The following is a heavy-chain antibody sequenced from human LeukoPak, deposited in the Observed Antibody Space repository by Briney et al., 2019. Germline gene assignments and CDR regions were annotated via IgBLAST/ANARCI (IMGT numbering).Heavy chain of an antibody. J-gene: IGHJ5*02. Sequence: GASVKVSCRASGYIFTSYGVSWVRQAPGQGLEWLGWISTNDGNTNYAQKFRDRITMTTDTSTNTAYMELKSLRSDDTAVFYCARDKEITNNWFDPWGQGTLVTVSS. CDR2: ISTNDGNT. V-gene: IGHV1-18*01. CDR1: GYIFTSYG. D-gene: IGHD3-10*01. CDR3: ARDKEITNNWFDP.